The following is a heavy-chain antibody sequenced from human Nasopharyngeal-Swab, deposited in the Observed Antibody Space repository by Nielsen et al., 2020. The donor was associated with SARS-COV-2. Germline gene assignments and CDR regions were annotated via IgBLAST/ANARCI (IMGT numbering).Heavy chain of an antibody. CDR1: GFTFSHYG. J-gene: IGHJ6*02. CDR3: AKAPYLRGLDV. CDR2: ISAGATST. Sequence: GGSLRLSCAASGFTFSHYGMTWVRQAPGKGLEWVSAISAGATSTFYADSVKDRFTISRDNSKNTLYLQTNSLRVEDTAVYYCAKAPYLRGLDVWGQGTTVTVSS. D-gene: IGHD2-21*01. V-gene: IGHV3-23*01.